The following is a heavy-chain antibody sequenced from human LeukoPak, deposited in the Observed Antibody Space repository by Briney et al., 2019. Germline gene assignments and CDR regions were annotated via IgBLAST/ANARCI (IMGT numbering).Heavy chain of an antibody. Sequence: GGSLRLSCAASGFTFSSYWMSWVRQAPGKGLEWVANINQGGSRTNYADSVKGRFSISRDNAKNSLYLQMNSLRAEDTAVYYCARESSSSWYNWFDPWGQGTLVTVSS. CDR1: GFTFSSYW. CDR2: INQGGSRT. CDR3: ARESSSSWYNWFDP. D-gene: IGHD6-13*01. J-gene: IGHJ5*02. V-gene: IGHV3-7*01.